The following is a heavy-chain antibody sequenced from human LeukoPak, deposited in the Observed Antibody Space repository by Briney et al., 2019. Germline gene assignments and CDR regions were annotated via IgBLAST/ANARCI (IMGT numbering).Heavy chain of an antibody. J-gene: IGHJ4*02. Sequence: PGGSLRLSCAASGFTFDDYAMHWVRQAPGKGLEWVSGISWNSGSIGYADSVKGRFTISRDNAKNSLCLQMNSLRAEDTALYYCANPRFDYWGQGTLVTVSS. CDR1: GFTFDDYA. CDR2: ISWNSGSI. V-gene: IGHV3-9*01. CDR3: ANPRFDY.